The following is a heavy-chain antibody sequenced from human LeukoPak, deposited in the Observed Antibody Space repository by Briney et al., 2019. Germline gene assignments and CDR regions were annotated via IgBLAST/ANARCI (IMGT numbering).Heavy chain of an antibody. J-gene: IGHJ6*02. Sequence: PSETLSLTCTVSGGSISSSSYYWGWIRQPPGKGLEWIGSIYYSGSTNYNPSLKSRVTISVDTSKNQFSLKLSSVTAADTAVYYCARALNCGGDCYSSYGMDVWGQGTTVTVSS. CDR1: GGSISSSSYY. CDR2: IYYSGST. CDR3: ARALNCGGDCYSSYGMDV. D-gene: IGHD2-21*02. V-gene: IGHV4-39*07.